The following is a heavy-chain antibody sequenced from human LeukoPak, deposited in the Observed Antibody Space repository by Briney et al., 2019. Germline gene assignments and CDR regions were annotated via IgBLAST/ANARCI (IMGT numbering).Heavy chain of an antibody. Sequence: ESGPTLVKPTQTLTLTCAFSGFSLSTSGVGVGWIRQPPGKALEWLAFIFWGDDKRYSPSLNSRLTITKDTSKNQVVLTMTNVDPVDTATYYCAHGRAGTFNLDYWGQGTLVTVSS. J-gene: IGHJ4*02. V-gene: IGHV2-5*02. CDR2: IFWGDDK. CDR3: AHGRAGTFNLDY. D-gene: IGHD6-19*01. CDR1: GFSLSTSGVG.